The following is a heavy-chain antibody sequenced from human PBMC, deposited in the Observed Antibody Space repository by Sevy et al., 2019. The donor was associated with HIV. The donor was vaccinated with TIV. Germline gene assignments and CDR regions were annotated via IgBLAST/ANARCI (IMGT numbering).Heavy chain of an antibody. CDR3: ARGRQAYVVVVPSTVPFDY. CDR2: INHTGSL. V-gene: IGHV4-34*01. D-gene: IGHD2-2*01. Sequence: SETLSLTCAVSGGSFSGYFWNWIRQSPGKGLEWIGEINHTGSLKYNPSLKSRVTISVDASKSQLSLHLRSVTAADTAVYYCARGRQAYVVVVPSTVPFDYWVRGTLVTVSS. J-gene: IGHJ4*02. CDR1: GGSFSGYF.